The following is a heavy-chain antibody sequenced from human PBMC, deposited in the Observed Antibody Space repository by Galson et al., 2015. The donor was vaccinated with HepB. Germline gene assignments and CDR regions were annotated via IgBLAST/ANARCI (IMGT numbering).Heavy chain of an antibody. CDR3: ARDLYTYYYDSSGYYLPDY. D-gene: IGHD3-22*01. J-gene: IGHJ4*02. V-gene: IGHV1-18*04. CDR2: ISAYNGNT. Sequence: QSGAEVKKPGESLKISCKASGYTFTSYGISWVRQAPGQGLEWMGWISAYNGNTNYAQKLQGRVTMTTDTSTSTAYMELRSLRSDDTAVYYCARDLYTYYYDSSGYYLPDYWGQGTLVTVSS. CDR1: GYTFTSYG.